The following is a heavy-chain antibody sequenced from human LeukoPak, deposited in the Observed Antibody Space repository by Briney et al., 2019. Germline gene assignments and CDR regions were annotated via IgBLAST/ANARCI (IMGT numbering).Heavy chain of an antibody. CDR2: ISGSSGST. CDR3: ARGGYSYGLDY. Sequence: GGSLRLSCAASGFTFSNYWMSWVRQAPGKGLEWVSAISGSSGSTYYADSVKGRFTISRDNAKNSLYLQMNSLRAEDTAVYYCARGGYSYGLDYWGQGTLVTVSS. D-gene: IGHD5-18*01. J-gene: IGHJ4*02. V-gene: IGHV3-23*01. CDR1: GFTFSNYW.